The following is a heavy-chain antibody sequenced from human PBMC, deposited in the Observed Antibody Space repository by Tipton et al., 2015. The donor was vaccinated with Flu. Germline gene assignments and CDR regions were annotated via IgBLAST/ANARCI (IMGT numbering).Heavy chain of an antibody. CDR3: ARDNLLQSGGIRPYYYYAMDV. Sequence: TLSLTCAVYGGSFSGYFWTWIRQPPGKGLEWIGEINHSGSTNYNPSLKSRVTISVDTSKNQFSLKLSSVTAADTAVYYCARDNLLQSGGIRPYYYYAMDVWGQGTNVIVSS. D-gene: IGHD3-16*02. J-gene: IGHJ6*02. V-gene: IGHV4-34*01. CDR2: INHSGST. CDR1: GGSFSGYF.